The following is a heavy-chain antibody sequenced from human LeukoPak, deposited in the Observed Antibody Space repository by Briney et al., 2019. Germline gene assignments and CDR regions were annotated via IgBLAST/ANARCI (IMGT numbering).Heavy chain of an antibody. CDR3: ARRAYYDTSGYYPTSGYFDL. CDR1: GGSIFSYY. D-gene: IGHD3-22*01. Sequence: SETLSLTCTVSGGSIFSYYWNWIRQPPGKGLEWIGYIYPNGITSYNPSLRSRGTISIATSKNQFSLRLRSVTAADTAIYYCARRAYYDTSGYYPTSGYFDLWGRGTLVTVSS. J-gene: IGHJ2*01. V-gene: IGHV4-4*08. CDR2: IYPNGIT.